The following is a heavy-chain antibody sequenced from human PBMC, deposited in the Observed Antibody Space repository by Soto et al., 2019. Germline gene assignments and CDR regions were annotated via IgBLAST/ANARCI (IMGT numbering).Heavy chain of an antibody. CDR1: GYTFTSYY. Sequence: GASVKVSCKASGYTFTSYYMHWVRQAPGQGLEWMGIINPSGGSTSYAQKFQGRVTMTRDTSTSTVYMELSSLRSEDTAVYYFAREQHDYGDQDYYYYYGMDVWGQGTTVTVSS. J-gene: IGHJ6*02. CDR3: AREQHDYGDQDYYYYYGMDV. D-gene: IGHD4-17*01. CDR2: INPSGGST. V-gene: IGHV1-46*01.